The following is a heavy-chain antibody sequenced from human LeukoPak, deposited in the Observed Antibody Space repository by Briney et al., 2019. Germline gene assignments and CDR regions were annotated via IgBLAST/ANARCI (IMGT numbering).Heavy chain of an antibody. CDR1: SGPCDDYY. J-gene: IGHJ4*02. D-gene: IGHD5-24*01. Sequence: SETLSLTCAVYSGPCDDYYCSWIRQPPGKGLEWVGEIHPHGIFYYNSSLMSRVTISIDTSKTQFSLRLTSETATDTAFYYCARGRDRSKAGDHWGQGSLVTVSS. CDR3: ARGRDRSKAGDH. CDR2: IHPHGIF. V-gene: IGHV4-34*01.